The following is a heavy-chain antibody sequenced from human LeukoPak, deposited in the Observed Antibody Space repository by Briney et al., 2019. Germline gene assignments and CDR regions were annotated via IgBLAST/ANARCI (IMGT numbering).Heavy chain of an antibody. CDR3: AKRSALLWFDY. V-gene: IGHV3-30-3*02. Sequence: GGSLRLSCAASGFTFSSYAMHWVRQAPGKGLEWVAVISYDGSNKYYADSVKGRFTISRDNSKNTLYLQMNSLRAEDTAVYYCAKRSALLWFDYWGQGTLVTVSS. CDR2: ISYDGSNK. D-gene: IGHD3-10*01. J-gene: IGHJ5*01. CDR1: GFTFSSYA.